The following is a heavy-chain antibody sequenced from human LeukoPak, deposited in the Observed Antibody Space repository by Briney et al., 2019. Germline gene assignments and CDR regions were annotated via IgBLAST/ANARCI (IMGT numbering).Heavy chain of an antibody. CDR3: ARHLGSYVSGFDF. CDR2: IYTSDSDT. Sequence: GESLKISCKGSGNSFTTCWIAWVRQMPGKGLEYMGIIYTSDSDTRYSPSFQGQITISVDKSISTAYLQWSSLKASDTAIYYCARHLGSYVSGFDFWGQGTLVTVSS. V-gene: IGHV5-51*01. J-gene: IGHJ4*02. CDR1: GNSFTTCW. D-gene: IGHD1-26*01.